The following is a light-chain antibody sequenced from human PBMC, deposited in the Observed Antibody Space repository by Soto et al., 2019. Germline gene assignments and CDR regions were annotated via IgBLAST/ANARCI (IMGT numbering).Light chain of an antibody. J-gene: IGKJ3*01. Sequence: EIKITQSPGTLSLSPGETATLCCRASQSVSSNYVAWFHQKPGQAPRLLIYGASSRATGVPDRFSASGSGTDFTLTISRLEPEDFAVYYCQQYGRSPFTFGPGTKVDIK. V-gene: IGKV3-20*01. CDR3: QQYGRSPFT. CDR1: QSVSSNY. CDR2: GAS.